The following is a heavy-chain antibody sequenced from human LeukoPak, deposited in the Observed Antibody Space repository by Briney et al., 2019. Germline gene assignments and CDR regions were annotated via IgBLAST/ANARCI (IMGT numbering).Heavy chain of an antibody. CDR1: GGSFSGYY. CDR2: INHSGST. Sequence: PSETLSLTCAVYGGSFSGYYWSWIRQPPGKGLEWIGEINHSGSTNYNPSLKSRVTISVDTSKNQFSLKLSSVTAADTAVYYCARGDYYDSSGAFFDYWGQGTLVTVSS. CDR3: ARGDYYDSSGAFFDY. D-gene: IGHD3-22*01. J-gene: IGHJ4*02. V-gene: IGHV4-34*01.